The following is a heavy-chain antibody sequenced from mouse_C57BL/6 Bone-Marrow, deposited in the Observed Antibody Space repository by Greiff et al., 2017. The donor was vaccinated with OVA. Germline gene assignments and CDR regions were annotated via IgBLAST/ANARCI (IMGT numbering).Heavy chain of an antibody. D-gene: IGHD1-1*01. CDR2: IDPENGDT. CDR1: GFNIKDDY. CDR3: TMTITTVVGYFDY. V-gene: IGHV14-4*01. Sequence: VQLKESGAELVRPGASVKLSCTASGFNIKDDYMHWVKQRPEQGLEWIGWIDPENGDTEYASKFQGKATITADTSSNTAYLQLSSLTSEDTAVYYCTMTITTVVGYFDYWGQGTTLTVSS. J-gene: IGHJ2*01.